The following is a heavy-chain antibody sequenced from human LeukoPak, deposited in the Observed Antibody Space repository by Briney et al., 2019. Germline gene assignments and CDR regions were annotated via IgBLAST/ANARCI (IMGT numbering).Heavy chain of an antibody. Sequence: QTGGSLRLSCAASGFTFSSYAMSWVRQAPGKGLEWVSAISGSGGSTYYADSVKGRFTISRDNSKNTLYFHLNSLRVEDTATYYCARALNRHIAAFDYWGQGALVTVSS. D-gene: IGHD2-15*01. J-gene: IGHJ4*02. CDR1: GFTFSSYA. V-gene: IGHV3-23*01. CDR3: ARALNRHIAAFDY. CDR2: ISGSGGST.